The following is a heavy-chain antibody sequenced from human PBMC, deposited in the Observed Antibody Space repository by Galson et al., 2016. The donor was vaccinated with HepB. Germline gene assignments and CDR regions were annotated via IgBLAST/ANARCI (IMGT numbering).Heavy chain of an antibody. D-gene: IGHD5-24*01. CDR2: ISRTSST. V-gene: IGHV3-23*01. J-gene: IGHJ4*02. CDR3: AQVGGPPGYNYPAPFDN. CDR1: GFTFSNYA. Sequence: SLRLSCAASGFTFSNYAMTWVRQPPGKGLEWVSGISRTSSTYYAESVRGRFTISRDNFRNTLTLRMNSLTAEDTALYYCAQVGGPPGYNYPAPFDNWGQGTLVTVSS.